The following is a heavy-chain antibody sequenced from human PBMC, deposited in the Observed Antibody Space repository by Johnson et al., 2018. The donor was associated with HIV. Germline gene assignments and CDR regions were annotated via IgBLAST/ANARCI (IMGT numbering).Heavy chain of an antibody. CDR2: LNSKSAGGTT. CDR1: GFILSNAW. J-gene: IGHJ3*02. D-gene: IGHD3-22*01. Sequence: VQLVESGGGLVKPGGSLRLFCAASGFILSNAWMSWVRQGPGKGLEWVGRLNSKSAGGTTGFAAPVNGRFPISGDGSKNTPYLQMNSLKTEDTAVYYCTTDLGYYDSSGDAFDIWGQGTMVTVSS. CDR3: TTDLGYYDSSGDAFDI. V-gene: IGHV3-15*01.